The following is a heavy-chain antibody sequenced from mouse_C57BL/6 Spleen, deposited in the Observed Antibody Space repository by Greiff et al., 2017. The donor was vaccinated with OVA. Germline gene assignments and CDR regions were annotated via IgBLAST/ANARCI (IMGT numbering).Heavy chain of an antibody. CDR3: ARGPYYYGSSYADY. Sequence: EVKLEESGPGLVKPSQSLSLTCSVTGYSITSGYYWNWIRQFPGNKLEWMGYISYDGSNNYNPSLKNRISITRDTSKNQFFLKLNSVTTEDTATYYCARGPYYYGSSYADYWGQGTTLTVSS. D-gene: IGHD1-1*01. J-gene: IGHJ2*01. CDR1: GYSITSGYY. CDR2: ISYDGSN. V-gene: IGHV3-6*01.